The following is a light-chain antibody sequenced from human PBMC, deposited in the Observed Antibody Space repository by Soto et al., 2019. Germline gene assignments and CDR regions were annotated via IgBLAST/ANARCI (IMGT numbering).Light chain of an antibody. J-gene: IGKJ1*01. Sequence: DIQMTQSPSSLSASVGDRVTITCRASQSISTYLNWYQQRPGKAPKFLIYAASSLLSGGPSRFSGSGSGTDFTLTISSLQPEDFATYYCQQTYRTPLTFGQGTKVEI. CDR3: QQTYRTPLT. CDR1: QSISTY. CDR2: AAS. V-gene: IGKV1-39*01.